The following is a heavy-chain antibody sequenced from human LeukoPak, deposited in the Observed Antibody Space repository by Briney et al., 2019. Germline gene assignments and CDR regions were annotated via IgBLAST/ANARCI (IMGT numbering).Heavy chain of an antibody. CDR1: GFTFSSYS. Sequence: GGSLRLSCAASGFTFSSYSLHWLRQVPGRGLEWVAVITSDGRNKYYADSAKGRFTISRDNSKNTLYLQMNSLRAEDTAVYYCARDRLYNCSGGSCYSLYYYYGMDVWGQGTTVTVSS. D-gene: IGHD2-15*01. CDR3: ARDRLYNCSGGSCYSLYYYYGMDV. CDR2: ITSDGRNK. V-gene: IGHV3-30*14. J-gene: IGHJ6*02.